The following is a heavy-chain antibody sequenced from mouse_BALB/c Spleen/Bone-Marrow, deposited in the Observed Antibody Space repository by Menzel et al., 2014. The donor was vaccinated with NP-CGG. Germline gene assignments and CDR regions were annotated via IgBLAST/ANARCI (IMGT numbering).Heavy chain of an antibody. CDR1: GYTFTSYW. Sequence: QVQLQQSGAELAKPGASVKMSCKASGYTFTSYWMHWVKQRPGQGLEWIGYINPSTGYTEYNQKFKDKATLTADKSSSTAYMQLSSLTSEDPAVYYCANYGSPSYYFDYWGQGTTLTVSS. CDR3: ANYGSPSYYFDY. J-gene: IGHJ2*01. D-gene: IGHD1-1*01. V-gene: IGHV1-7*01. CDR2: INPSTGYT.